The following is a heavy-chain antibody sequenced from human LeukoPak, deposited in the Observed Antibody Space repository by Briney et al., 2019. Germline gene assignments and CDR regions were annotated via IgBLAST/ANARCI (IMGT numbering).Heavy chain of an antibody. J-gene: IGHJ5*02. CDR1: GGTFSNYA. Sequence: GASVKVSCKPSGGTFSNYAISWVRQAPGQGLEWMGGIIPMFATTNSAQKFQGRVTITADESTRTAYMELSSLRSEDTAVYYCARDTRHRYCSTTSCYRGWFDPWGQGTLVTVSS. D-gene: IGHD2-2*01. CDR3: ARDTRHRYCSTTSCYRGWFDP. V-gene: IGHV1-69*13. CDR2: IIPMFATT.